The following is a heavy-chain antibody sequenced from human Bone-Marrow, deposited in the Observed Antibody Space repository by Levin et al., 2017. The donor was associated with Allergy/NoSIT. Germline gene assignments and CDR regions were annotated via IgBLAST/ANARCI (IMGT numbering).Heavy chain of an antibody. J-gene: IGHJ4*02. V-gene: IGHV3-13*01. CDR1: GCTFSNDD. Sequence: GGSLRLSCEASGCTFSNDDMHWVRQSTGKGLEWVATISSAGDTYYRDSVKGRFTVSRENAENSLYLQMKSLAAGDTAVYFCARARNGSYEHWGQGTMVTVS. CDR3: ARARNGSYEH. D-gene: IGHD3-16*01. CDR2: ISSAGDT.